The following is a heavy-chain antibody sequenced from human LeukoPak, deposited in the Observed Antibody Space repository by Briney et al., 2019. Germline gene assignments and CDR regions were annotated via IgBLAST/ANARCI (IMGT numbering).Heavy chain of an antibody. J-gene: IGHJ4*02. D-gene: IGHD4-17*01. CDR2: IYYSGST. V-gene: IGHV4-59*01. CDR1: GGSISSYY. Sequence: SETLSLTCTVSGGSISSYYWSWIRQPPGKGLEWIGYIYYSGSTNYNPSLKSRVTISVDTSKNQFSLKLSSVTAADTAVYYCARVDDYGDDWSHDYWGQGTLVTVSS. CDR3: ARVDDYGDDWSHDY.